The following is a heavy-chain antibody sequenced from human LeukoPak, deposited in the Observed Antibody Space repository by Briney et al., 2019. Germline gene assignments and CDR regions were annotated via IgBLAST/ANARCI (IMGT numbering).Heavy chain of an antibody. CDR2: IYYSGST. CDR3: ARGAVIAAADEYYYGMDV. CDR1: GGSISRYY. V-gene: IGHV4-59*01. Sequence: SETLSLTCTVSGGSISRYYWSWIRQPPGKGLQWIGYIYYSGSTNYNPSLKSRVTISVDTSKNQFSLELSSVTAADTAVYYCARGAVIAAADEYYYGMDVWGQGTTVTVSS. D-gene: IGHD6-13*01. J-gene: IGHJ6*02.